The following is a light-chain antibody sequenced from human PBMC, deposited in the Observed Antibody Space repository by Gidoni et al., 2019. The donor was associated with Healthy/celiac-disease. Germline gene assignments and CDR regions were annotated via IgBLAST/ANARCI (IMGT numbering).Light chain of an antibody. J-gene: IGKJ3*01. CDR1: QSVSSSY. V-gene: IGKV3-20*01. Sequence: FLSPGERATLSCRASQSVSSSYLAWYQQKPGQAPRLLIYGASSRATGIPDRFSGSGSGTDFTLTISRLEPEDFAVYYCQQYGSSPFTFGPGTKVDIK. CDR3: QQYGSSPFT. CDR2: GAS.